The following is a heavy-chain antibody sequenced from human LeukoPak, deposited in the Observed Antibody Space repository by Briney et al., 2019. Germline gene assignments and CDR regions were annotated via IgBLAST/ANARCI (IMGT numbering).Heavy chain of an antibody. CDR3: ARDCWATYYYDSSGYCPFDY. CDR2: ISSSSSYI. J-gene: IGHJ4*02. D-gene: IGHD3-22*01. Sequence: GGSLRLSCAASGFTFSSYSMNWVRQAPGKGLEWVSSISSSSSYIYYADSVKGRFTISRDSAKNSLYLQMNSLRAEDTAVYYCARDCWATYYYDSSGYCPFDYWGQGTLVTVSS. V-gene: IGHV3-21*01. CDR1: GFTFSSYS.